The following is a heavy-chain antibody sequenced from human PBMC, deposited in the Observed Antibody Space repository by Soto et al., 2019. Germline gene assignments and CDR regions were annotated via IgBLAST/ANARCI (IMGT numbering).Heavy chain of an antibody. CDR1: GYTFTSYG. CDR2: ISAYNGNT. J-gene: IGHJ6*02. V-gene: IGHV1-18*04. D-gene: IGHD3-3*01. CDR3: ARVITIFGVVTRPDYYYYGMDV. Sequence: ASVKVSCKASGYTFTSYGISWVRQAPGQGLEWMGWISAYNGNTNYAQKLKGRVTMTTDTSTSTAYMELRSLRSDDTAVYYCARVITIFGVVTRPDYYYYGMDVWGQGTTVTVSS.